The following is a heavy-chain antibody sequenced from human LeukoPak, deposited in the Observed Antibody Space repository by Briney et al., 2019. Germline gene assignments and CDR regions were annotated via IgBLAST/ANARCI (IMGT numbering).Heavy chain of an antibody. CDR2: IYYSGST. V-gene: IGHV4-61*01. CDR3: ARELAYGSGSYYYYGMDV. Sequence: SETLSLTCTVSGVSVSSGSYYWSWIRQPPGKGLECIGYIYYSGSTNYNPSLKSRVTISVDTSKNQFSPKLSSVTAADTAVYYCARELAYGSGSYYYYGMDVWGQGTTVTVSS. D-gene: IGHD3-10*01. J-gene: IGHJ6*02. CDR1: GVSVSSGSYY.